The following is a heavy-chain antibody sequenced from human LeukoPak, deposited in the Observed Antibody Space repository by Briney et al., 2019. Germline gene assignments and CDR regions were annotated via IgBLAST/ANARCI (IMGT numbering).Heavy chain of an antibody. CDR3: ARRDIVLMVPDY. Sequence: GESLNIPFKGPGYRFTSYWIGWVRQIPGKGLEWMGIIYPGDSDTRYSPPFQGQVTIPADKSISTAHLQWSSLKASDTAMYYCARRDIVLMVPDYWGQGTLVTVSS. D-gene: IGHD2-8*01. CDR2: IYPGDSDT. CDR1: GYRFTSYW. V-gene: IGHV5-51*01. J-gene: IGHJ4*02.